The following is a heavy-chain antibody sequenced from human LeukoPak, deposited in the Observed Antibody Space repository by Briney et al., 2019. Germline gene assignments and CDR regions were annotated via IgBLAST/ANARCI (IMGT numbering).Heavy chain of an antibody. CDR1: GFTFSSFR. V-gene: IGHV3-21*01. CDR2: IISSSSYI. D-gene: IGHD5-12*01. J-gene: IGHJ5*02. CDR3: ASLLVATIVS. Sequence: GGLVILSSAASGFTFSSFRMNWVRQAPGKGLECVSSIISSSSYIYYADSVKGRFTISRDNAKSSLYVQMNSQRAEDTAVYYCASLLVATIVSWGQGTLLTVSS.